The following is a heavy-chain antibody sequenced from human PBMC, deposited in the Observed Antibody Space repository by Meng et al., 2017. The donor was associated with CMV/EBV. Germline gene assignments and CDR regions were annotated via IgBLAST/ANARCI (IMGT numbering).Heavy chain of an antibody. CDR1: GYTFTSYG. CDR3: ARGEPSWELLTGYYYYGMDV. CDR2: ISAYNGNT. V-gene: IGHV1-18*01. D-gene: IGHD1-26*01. J-gene: IGHJ6*02. Sequence: ASVKVSCKASGYTFTSYGISWVRQAPGQGLEWMGWISAYNGNTNYAQKLQGRVTMTTDTSTSTAYMELRSLRSDDTAVYYSARGEPSWELLTGYYYYGMDVWGQGTTVTVSS.